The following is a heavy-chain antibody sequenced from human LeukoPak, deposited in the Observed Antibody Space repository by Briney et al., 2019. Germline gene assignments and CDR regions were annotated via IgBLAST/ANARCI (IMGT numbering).Heavy chain of an antibody. CDR2: LYGGGST. D-gene: IGHD2-8*01. J-gene: IGHJ4*02. CDR1: GFTVSSKY. CDR3: ARVYLERLTAGYFDH. Sequence: GGSLRLSCAASGFTVSSKYVSWVRQAPGKGLEWVSLLYGGGSTYYADSVKGRFTNSRDNSKNTLYLQMNSLRDEDSAAYYCARVYLERLTAGYFDHWGQGTWVTVSP. V-gene: IGHV3-53*05.